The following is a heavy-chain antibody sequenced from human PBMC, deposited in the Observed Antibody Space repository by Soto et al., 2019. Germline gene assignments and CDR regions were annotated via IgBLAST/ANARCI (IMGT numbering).Heavy chain of an antibody. CDR3: AKGGYYSLFDI. CDR1: GFTFSSYA. J-gene: IGHJ3*02. D-gene: IGHD3-16*01. CDR2: ISGSGGRT. Sequence: PXGSLRLTFAASGFTFSSYAMGWVRQTPGKGLEWVSGISGSGGRTYYADSVKGRFTISRDNSNNTLSLQMHILRVEDTAVYFCAKGGYYSLFDIWGQGTMVTVSS. V-gene: IGHV3-23*01.